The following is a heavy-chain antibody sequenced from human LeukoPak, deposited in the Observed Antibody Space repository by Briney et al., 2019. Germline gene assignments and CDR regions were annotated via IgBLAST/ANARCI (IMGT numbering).Heavy chain of an antibody. J-gene: IGHJ4*02. Sequence: GGSLRLSCAASGFTFSNYAMNWVRQAPGKGLEWVSAINGNGDSTYYADSVKGRFTISRDNSKNTLYLQMNSLRAEDTAVYYCAKDQGWLQLRYFDYWGQGTLVTVSS. CDR3: AKDQGWLQLRYFDY. CDR1: GFTFSNYA. CDR2: INGNGDST. V-gene: IGHV3-23*01. D-gene: IGHD5-24*01.